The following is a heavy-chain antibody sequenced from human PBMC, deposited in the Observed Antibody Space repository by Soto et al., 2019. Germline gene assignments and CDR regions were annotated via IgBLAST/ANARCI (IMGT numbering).Heavy chain of an antibody. CDR3: ARSYLGSKFDS. D-gene: IGHD2-15*01. V-gene: IGHV4-59*04. CDR2: IYYSGKT. Sequence: QVQLHESGPGLVKPSETLSLNCIVSGDSMTNDYSTWIRRPPGKGLEWIGFIYYSGKTDYNPSLQGRVAMSIDTYRDQFSLTMSWVTAAYAAMNCCARSYLGSKFDSWCQGTLVTVSS. J-gene: IGHJ4*02. CDR1: GDSMTNDY.